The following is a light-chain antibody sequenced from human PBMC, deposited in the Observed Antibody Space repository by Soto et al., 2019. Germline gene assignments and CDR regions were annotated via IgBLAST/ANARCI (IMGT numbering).Light chain of an antibody. V-gene: IGLV2-14*03. Sequence: QPVLTQPASVSGSPGQSITISCTGSTSHIGGYNYVSWYQQHPGEAPKLLIYDVGYRPSGISDRFSGSKSGNTASLTISGLQPEDEADYYCSSYGASSTLFGGGTKLTVL. CDR1: TSHIGGYNY. J-gene: IGLJ2*01. CDR2: DVG. CDR3: SSYGASSTL.